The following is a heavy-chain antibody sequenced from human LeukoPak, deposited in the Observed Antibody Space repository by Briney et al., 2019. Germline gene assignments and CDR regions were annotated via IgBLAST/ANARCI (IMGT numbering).Heavy chain of an antibody. D-gene: IGHD2/OR15-2a*01. J-gene: IGHJ4*02. Sequence: SQTLSLTCAVSGGSISSGGYSWSWLRQPPGKGLEWIGYIYHSGSTYYNPSLKSRVTISVDRSKNQFSLKLSSVTAADTAVYFCARQEIRQLSYPFDYWGQGTLVTVSS. CDR3: ARQEIRQLSYPFDY. CDR1: GGSISSGGYS. V-gene: IGHV4-30-2*01. CDR2: IYHSGST.